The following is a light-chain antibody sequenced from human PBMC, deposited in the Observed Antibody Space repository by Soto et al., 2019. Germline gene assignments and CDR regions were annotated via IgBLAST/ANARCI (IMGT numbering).Light chain of an antibody. V-gene: IGLV1-47*01. CDR2: KSN. Sequence: QSVLTQPPSASGTPGQRVTMSCSGTSSNVGSSYVYWYQQFPGTAPKLLIYKSNQRPSGVPDRFSGSKSGTSASLAISGLRSEDEAAYYCATWDFSLSAYVFGTGTKVTVL. CDR3: ATWDFSLSAYV. J-gene: IGLJ1*01. CDR1: SSNVGSSY.